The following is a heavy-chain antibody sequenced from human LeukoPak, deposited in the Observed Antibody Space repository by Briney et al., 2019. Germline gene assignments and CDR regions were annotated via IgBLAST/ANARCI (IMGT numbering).Heavy chain of an antibody. CDR1: GFTFNTYW. CDR3: ARLQWGVAGGRYYFDY. V-gene: IGHV3-7*01. CDR2: IKQDGSEK. J-gene: IGHJ4*02. D-gene: IGHD6-19*01. Sequence: GGSLRLSCVASGFTFNTYWMTWVRQAPGKGLEWVANIKQDGSEKYYVDSVKGRFTISRDNAKNSLYLQMNSLRAEDTAVYYCARLQWGVAGGRYYFDYWGQGTLVTVSS.